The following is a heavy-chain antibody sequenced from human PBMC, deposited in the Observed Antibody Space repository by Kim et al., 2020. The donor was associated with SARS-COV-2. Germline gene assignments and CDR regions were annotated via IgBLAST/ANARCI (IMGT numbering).Heavy chain of an antibody. Sequence: YADSVKGRFNRSRDNAKNSLYLQMNSLRAEDTDVYYCAKGLYDSSGLGDYWGQGTLVTVSS. CDR3: AKGLYDSSGLGDY. J-gene: IGHJ4*02. D-gene: IGHD3-22*01. V-gene: IGHV3-21*01.